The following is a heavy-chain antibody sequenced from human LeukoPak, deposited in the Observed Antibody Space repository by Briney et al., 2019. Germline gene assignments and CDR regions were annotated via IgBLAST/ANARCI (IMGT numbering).Heavy chain of an antibody. CDR2: IYYSGST. CDR3: TVGPHHYFDS. J-gene: IGHJ4*02. CDR1: GGSISSSSYY. D-gene: IGHD4-11*01. V-gene: IGHV4-39*01. Sequence: SETLSLTCTVSGGSISSSSYYWGWIRQPPGKGLEWIGSIYYSGSTYYNPSLKSRVTISVDTSKNQFSLKLSSVTAADTAVYYCTVGPHHYFDSWGQGTLVTVSS.